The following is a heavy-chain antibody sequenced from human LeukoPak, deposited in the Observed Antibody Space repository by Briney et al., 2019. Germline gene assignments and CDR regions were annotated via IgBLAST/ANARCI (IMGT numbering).Heavy chain of an antibody. CDR3: ARVRPRHNWNDGINWFDP. CDR2: ISAYNGNT. J-gene: IGHJ5*02. CDR1: GYTFTSYG. Sequence: ASVKVSCKASGYTFTSYGISWVRQAPGQGLEWMGWISAYNGNTNYAQKLQGRVTMTTDTSTSTAYTELRSLRSDDTAVYYCARVRPRHNWNDGINWFDPWGQGTLVTVSS. D-gene: IGHD1-1*01. V-gene: IGHV1-18*04.